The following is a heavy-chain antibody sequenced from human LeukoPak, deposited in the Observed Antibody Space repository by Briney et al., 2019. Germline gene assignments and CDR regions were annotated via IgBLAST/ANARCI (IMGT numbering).Heavy chain of an antibody. CDR1: GYTFTSYD. Sequence: ASVKVSCKASGYTFTSYDINWVRQATGQGLEWMGWMNPNSGNTGYAQKFQGRVTMTRNTSLSTAYMELSSLRSEDTAVYYCARAHYDFWSGYYNAVNWFDPWGQGTLVTVSS. CDR2: MNPNSGNT. J-gene: IGHJ5*02. CDR3: ARAHYDFWSGYYNAVNWFDP. D-gene: IGHD3-3*01. V-gene: IGHV1-8*01.